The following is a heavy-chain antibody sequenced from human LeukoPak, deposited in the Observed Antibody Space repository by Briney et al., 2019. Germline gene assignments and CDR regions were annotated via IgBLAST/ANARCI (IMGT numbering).Heavy chain of an antibody. CDR2: IIPIFGTA. D-gene: IGHD3-22*01. CDR3: ATGKYYYDSSGTLDY. CDR1: GGTFSSYA. Sequence: GASVKVSCKASGGTFSSYAISWVRQAPGQGLEWMGGIIPIFGTANYAQKFQGRVTITADESTSTAYMELSSLRSEDTAVYYCATGKYYYDSSGTLDYWGQGTLVTVSS. J-gene: IGHJ4*02. V-gene: IGHV1-69*13.